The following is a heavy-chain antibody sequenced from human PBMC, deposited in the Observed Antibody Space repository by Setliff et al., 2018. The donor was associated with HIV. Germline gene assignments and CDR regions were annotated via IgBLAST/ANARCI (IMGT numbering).Heavy chain of an antibody. J-gene: IGHJ5*02. CDR2: ISAANGDT. CDR3: ARMGSGWFIGLDP. CDR1: GYIFTSYL. Sequence: ASVKVSCKASGYIFTSYLISWVRQAPGHGLEWMGWISAANGDTNYAQKFQGRVTMTTDTSTTTAYMELKSLRSDDTAVYYCARMGSGWFIGLDPWGQGSLVTVSS. V-gene: IGHV1-18*01. D-gene: IGHD6-19*01.